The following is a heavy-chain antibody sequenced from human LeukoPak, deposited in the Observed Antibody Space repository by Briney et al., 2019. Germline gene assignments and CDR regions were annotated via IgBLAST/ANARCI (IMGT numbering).Heavy chain of an antibody. CDR3: AGVGSAAATADY. D-gene: IGHD6-25*01. V-gene: IGHV1-46*01. Sequence: ASVKVSCKASGYTLTTYYMHWMRQAPGQGPEWMGIINPRGGSTDYSQKFQGRITMTSDTSTSTVYMELSSLRSDDTAVYFCAGVGSAAATADYWGQGTLVTVSS. CDR2: INPRGGST. CDR1: GYTLTTYY. J-gene: IGHJ4*02.